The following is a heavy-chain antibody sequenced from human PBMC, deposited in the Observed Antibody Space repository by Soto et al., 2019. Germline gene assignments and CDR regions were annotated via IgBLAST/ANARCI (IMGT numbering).Heavy chain of an antibody. V-gene: IGHV1-8*01. CDR2: MNPNSGNT. CDR3: ARGLPMDYYYYMDV. CDR1: GYTFTSYD. J-gene: IGHJ6*03. Sequence: ASVKVSCKASGYTFTSYDINWVRQATGQGLEWMGWMNPNSGNTGYAQKFQGRVTMTRNTSISTAYMELSSLRSEDTAVYYCARGLPMDYYYYMDVWGKGTTVTVSS.